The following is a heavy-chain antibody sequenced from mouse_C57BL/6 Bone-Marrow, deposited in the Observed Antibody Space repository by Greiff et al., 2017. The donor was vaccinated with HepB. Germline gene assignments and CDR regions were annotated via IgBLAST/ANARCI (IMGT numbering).Heavy chain of an antibody. CDR2: IHPNSGST. V-gene: IGHV1-64*01. CDR1: GYTFTSYW. CDR3: AREGGGYDAWFAY. Sequence: VKLQQPGAELVKPGASVKLSCKASGYTFTSYWMHWVKQRPGQGLEWIGMIHPNSGSTNYNEKFKSKATLTVDKSSSTAYMQLSSLTSEDSAVYYGAREGGGYDAWFAYWGQGTLVTVSA. D-gene: IGHD2-2*01. J-gene: IGHJ3*01.